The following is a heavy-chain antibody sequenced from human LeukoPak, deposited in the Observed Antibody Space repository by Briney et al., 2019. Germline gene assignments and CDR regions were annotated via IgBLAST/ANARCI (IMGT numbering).Heavy chain of an antibody. CDR3: ARASRTYYDFWSGYYTGKDAFDI. Sequence: ASVKVSCKASGYTFTGYYIHWARQAPGQGPEWMGWINPNSGGTNYAQKFQGRVTMTRNTSISTAYMELSSLRSEDTAVYYCARASRTYYDFWSGYYTGKDAFDIWGQGTMVTVSS. J-gene: IGHJ3*02. D-gene: IGHD3-3*01. V-gene: IGHV1-2*02. CDR1: GYTFTGYY. CDR2: INPNSGGT.